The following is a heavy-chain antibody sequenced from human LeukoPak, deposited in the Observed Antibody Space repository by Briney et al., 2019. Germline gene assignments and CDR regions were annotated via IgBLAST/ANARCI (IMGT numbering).Heavy chain of an antibody. Sequence: ASVKVSCKASGYTFTGYYMHWVRQAPGQGLEWMGWISAYNGNTNYAQKLQGRVTMTTDTSTSTAYMELRNLRSDDTAVYYCARDRRLRSWFDPWGQGTLVTVSS. CDR3: ARDRRLRSWFDP. D-gene: IGHD5-12*01. V-gene: IGHV1-18*04. CDR1: GYTFTGYY. CDR2: ISAYNGNT. J-gene: IGHJ5*02.